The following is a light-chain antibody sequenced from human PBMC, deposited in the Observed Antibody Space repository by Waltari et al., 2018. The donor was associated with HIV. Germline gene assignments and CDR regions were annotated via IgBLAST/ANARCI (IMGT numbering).Light chain of an antibody. J-gene: IGLJ1*01. CDR3: GSRDVTGDQRV. V-gene: IGLV3-19*01. Sequence: SDELTQAPEVSAASVHTVKLTSQGHSLRTNNASWYQQNPGQAPVIVIYGKNNRPSGTPDRFSASSSGNIASLTISATLVEDEATYFCGSRDVTGDQRVFGPGTWVAV. CDR2: GKN. CDR1: SLRTNN.